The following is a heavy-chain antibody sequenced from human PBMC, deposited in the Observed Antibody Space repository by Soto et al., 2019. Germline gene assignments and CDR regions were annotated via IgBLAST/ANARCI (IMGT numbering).Heavy chain of an antibody. CDR1: GGSISSGDYY. CDR3: AREATIAARLDS. Sequence: QVQLQESGPGLVKPSQTLSLTCTVSGGSISSGDYYWSWLRQPPGKGLEWIGYIYYSGSTCYNPSLKSRVTISVDTSKNQFSLKLSSVTAADTAVYYCAREATIAARLDSWGQGTLVTVSS. J-gene: IGHJ4*02. D-gene: IGHD6-6*01. V-gene: IGHV4-30-4*01. CDR2: IYYSGST.